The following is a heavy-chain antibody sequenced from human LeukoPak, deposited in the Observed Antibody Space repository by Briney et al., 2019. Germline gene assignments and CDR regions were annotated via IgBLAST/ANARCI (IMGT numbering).Heavy chain of an antibody. CDR3: ARLIVVVVAASSYFDS. CDR2: IRTKTNGATA. J-gene: IGHJ4*02. V-gene: IGHV3-49*03. Sequence: GGSLRLSCTASGFTFGEDDMSWFRQAPGKGLEWLGFIRTKTNGATAEYAATVKGRFSISRDDSKSIAYLQMNSLKTEDTAVYHCARLIVVVVAASSYFDSWGQGTRVTVSS. CDR1: GFTFGEDD. D-gene: IGHD2-15*01.